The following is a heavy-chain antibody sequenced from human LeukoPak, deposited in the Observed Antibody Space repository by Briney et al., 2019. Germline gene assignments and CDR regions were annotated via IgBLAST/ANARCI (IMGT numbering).Heavy chain of an antibody. CDR2: ISGSGGST. V-gene: IGHV3-23*01. Sequence: GGSLRLSCAASGFTFSSYAMSWVRQAPGKGLEWVSDISGSGGSTYYADSVKGRFTISRDNSKHTLYLQINSLRAEDTAVYYCAKGKRLAAAGFDYWGQGTLVTVSS. CDR1: GFTFSSYA. J-gene: IGHJ4*02. CDR3: AKGKRLAAAGFDY. D-gene: IGHD6-13*01.